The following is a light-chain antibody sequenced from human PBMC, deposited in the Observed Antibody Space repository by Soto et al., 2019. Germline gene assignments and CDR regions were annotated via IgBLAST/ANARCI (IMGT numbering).Light chain of an antibody. CDR3: HQYGNSRET. CDR2: GAS. J-gene: IGKJ1*01. V-gene: IGKV3-15*01. Sequence: EIVMTQSPATLSVSPGERATLSCRASQSVSSNLAWYQQKPGQAPRLLIYGASTRATGIPARFSGSGSGTDFTLTISRLEPQDFAVYYCHQYGNSRETFGQGTKVDIK. CDR1: QSVSSN.